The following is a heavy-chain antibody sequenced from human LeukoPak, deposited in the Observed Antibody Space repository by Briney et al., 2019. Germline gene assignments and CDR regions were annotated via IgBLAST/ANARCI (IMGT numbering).Heavy chain of an antibody. J-gene: IGHJ3*02. D-gene: IGHD1-26*01. V-gene: IGHV1-8*03. CDR3: ARISGSLNDAFDI. CDR1: GYTFTSYD. Sequence: ASVKVSCKASGYTFTSYDINWARQATGQGLEWVGWMNPNSGNTGYAQKFQGRVTITRNTSISTAYMELSSLRSEDTAVYYCARISGSLNDAFDIWGQGTMVTLSS. CDR2: MNPNSGNT.